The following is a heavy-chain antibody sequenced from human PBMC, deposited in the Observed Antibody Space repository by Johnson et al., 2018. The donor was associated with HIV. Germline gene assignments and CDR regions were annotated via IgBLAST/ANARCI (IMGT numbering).Heavy chain of an antibody. J-gene: IGHJ3*02. CDR1: GFTFSNAW. D-gene: IGHD3-22*01. Sequence: VQLVESWGGLVKPGGSLRLSCAASGFTFSNAWMSWVRQAPGQGLEWVGRIKSKTDGGTTDYAAPVKGRFTISRDDSKNTLYLQMNSLKTEDTAVYYCRSWGSSGYYAPFYHDAFDIWGQGTMVTVSS. CDR2: IKSKTDGGTT. V-gene: IGHV3-15*01. CDR3: RSWGSSGYYAPFYHDAFDI.